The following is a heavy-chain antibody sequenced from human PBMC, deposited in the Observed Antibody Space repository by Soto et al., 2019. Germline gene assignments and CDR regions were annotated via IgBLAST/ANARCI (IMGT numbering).Heavy chain of an antibody. V-gene: IGHV3-66*01. CDR3: ARVRENWSYTDAFDI. D-gene: IGHD1-1*01. J-gene: IGHJ3*02. Sequence: GGSLRLSCAASGFTVSSNYMSWVRQAPGKGLEWVSVIYSGGSTYYADSVKGRFTISRDNSKNTLYLQMNSLRAEDTAVYYCARVRENWSYTDAFDIWGQGTMVTVSS. CDR1: GFTVSSNY. CDR2: IYSGGST.